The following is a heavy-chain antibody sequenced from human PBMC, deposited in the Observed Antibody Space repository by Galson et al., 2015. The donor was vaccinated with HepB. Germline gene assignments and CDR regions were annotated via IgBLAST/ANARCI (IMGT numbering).Heavy chain of an antibody. D-gene: IGHD1-26*01. CDR1: GGSISSGDYY. V-gene: IGHV4-30-4*01. J-gene: IGHJ1*01. CDR2: IYYSGST. Sequence: TLSLTCTVSGGSISSGDYYWSWIRQPPGKGLEWIGYIYYSGSTYYNPSLKSRVTISVDTSKNQFSLKLSSVTAADTAVYYCAREGGSDIHEYFQHWGQGTLVTVSS. CDR3: AREGGSDIHEYFQH.